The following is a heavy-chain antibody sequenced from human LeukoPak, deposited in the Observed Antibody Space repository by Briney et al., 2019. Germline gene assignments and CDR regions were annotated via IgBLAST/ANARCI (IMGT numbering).Heavy chain of an antibody. V-gene: IGHV3-30*04. CDR1: GFTFSSYA. CDR2: ISYDGSDK. Sequence: GGSLRLSCTASGFTFSSYAMHWVRQAPGKGQEWVALISYDGSDKYYADSVKGRFTISRDNSKNTLYLQMNNLRSEDTAVYYCPRDPGSLEFYYYMDVWGKGTTVTVSS. CDR3: PRDPGSLEFYYYMDV. D-gene: IGHD3-3*01. J-gene: IGHJ6*03.